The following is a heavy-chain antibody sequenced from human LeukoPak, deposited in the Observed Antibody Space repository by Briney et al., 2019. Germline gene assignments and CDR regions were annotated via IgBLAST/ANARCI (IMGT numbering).Heavy chain of an antibody. J-gene: IGHJ6*02. CDR2: INPNSGGT. D-gene: IGHD2-21*01. CDR3: AGFRLDYYYGMDV. CDR1: GYTFTGYY. V-gene: IGHV1-2*02. Sequence: ASVKVSCKASGYTFTGYYMHWVRQAPGQGLEWMGWINPNSGGTNYAQKFQGRVTMTRDTSISTAYMELSRLRSDDTAVYYCAGFRLDYYYGMDVWGQGTTVTVSS.